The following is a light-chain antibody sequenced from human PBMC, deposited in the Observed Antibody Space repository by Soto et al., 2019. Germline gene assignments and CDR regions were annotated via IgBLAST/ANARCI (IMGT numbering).Light chain of an antibody. CDR2: DVS. J-gene: IGLJ1*01. V-gene: IGLV2-14*01. CDR3: DSYTSSSSYV. CDR1: GSDVGGYRY. Sequence: QSVLTQPASVSGSPGQSITISCTGTGSDVGGYRYVSWYQQHPGKAPELMIYDVSNRPSGVSDRFSGSKSGNTASLTISGLQSEDEADYYCDSYTSSSSYVFGTGTKVTAL.